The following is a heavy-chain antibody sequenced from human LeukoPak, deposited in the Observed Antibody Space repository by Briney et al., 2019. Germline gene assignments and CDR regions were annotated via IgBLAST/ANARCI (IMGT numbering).Heavy chain of an antibody. D-gene: IGHD1-7*01. CDR2: ISSDGLAI. CDR3: ARDFRENYSIDY. CDR1: GFTFISYS. J-gene: IGHJ4*02. Sequence: GGSLRLSCAAAGFTFISYSINWVRQATGRGLEWVSYISSDGLAIHYADSVKGRFTISRDNGKNSVYLEMNSLRAEDTALYYCARDFRENYSIDYWGQGTLVTVSS. V-gene: IGHV3-48*01.